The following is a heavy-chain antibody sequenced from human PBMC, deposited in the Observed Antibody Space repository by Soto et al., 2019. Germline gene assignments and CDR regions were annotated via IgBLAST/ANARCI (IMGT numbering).Heavy chain of an antibody. CDR2: ISGSGGST. D-gene: IGHD5-12*01. J-gene: IGHJ6*03. CDR3: AKRDSGYDYHYYYYMDV. Sequence: EVQLLESGGGLVQPGGSLRLSCAASGFTFSSYAMSWVRQAPGKGLEWVSAISGSGGSTYYAASVKGRFTISRDNSKNTLYLQMNSLRAEDTAVYYCAKRDSGYDYHYYYYMDVCGKGTTVTVSS. V-gene: IGHV3-23*01. CDR1: GFTFSSYA.